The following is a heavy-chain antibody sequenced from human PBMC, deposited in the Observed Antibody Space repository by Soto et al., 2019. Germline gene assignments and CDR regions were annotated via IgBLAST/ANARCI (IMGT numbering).Heavy chain of an antibody. V-gene: IGHV3-30-3*01. D-gene: IGHD2-15*01. CDR3: ARDPRRLWVANCSGGSCFPTDDGMDV. J-gene: IGHJ6*02. CDR2: ISYDGSNK. CDR1: GFTFSSYA. Sequence: QVQLVESGGGVVQPGRSLRLSCAASGFTFSSYAMHWVRQAPGKGLEWVAVISYDGSNKYYADSVKGRFTISRDNSKNPVNLQMNSRRAEDTAVYYCARDPRRLWVANCSGGSCFPTDDGMDVWGQGTTVTVSS.